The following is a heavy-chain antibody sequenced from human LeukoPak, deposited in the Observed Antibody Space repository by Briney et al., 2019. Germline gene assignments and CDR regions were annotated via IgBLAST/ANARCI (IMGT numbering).Heavy chain of an antibody. D-gene: IGHD3-9*01. CDR3: AKEASVLRYFDWLLSPYFDY. CDR1: GFTFSGSA. J-gene: IGHJ4*02. CDR2: IRSKANSYAT. Sequence: GGSLKLSCAASGFTFSGSAMHWVRQASGKGLEWVGRIRSKANSYATAYAASVKGRFTISRDDSKNTAYLQMNSLRAEDTAVYYCAKEASVLRYFDWLLSPYFDYWGQGTLVTVSS. V-gene: IGHV3-73*01.